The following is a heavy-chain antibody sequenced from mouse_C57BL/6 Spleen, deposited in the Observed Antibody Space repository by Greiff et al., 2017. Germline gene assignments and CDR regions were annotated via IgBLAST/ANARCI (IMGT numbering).Heavy chain of an antibody. CDR1: GYTFTGYW. CDR2: ILPGSGST. V-gene: IGHV1-9*01. J-gene: IGHJ2*01. CDR3: ARSGVITTVVAVPGFDY. Sequence: QVQLQQSGAELMKPGASVKLSCKATGYTFTGYWIEWVKQRPGHGLEWIGEILPGSGSTNYNEQFKGKATFTADTSSNTAYMQLSSLTTEDSAIYYCARSGVITTVVAVPGFDYWGQGTTLTVSS. D-gene: IGHD1-1*01.